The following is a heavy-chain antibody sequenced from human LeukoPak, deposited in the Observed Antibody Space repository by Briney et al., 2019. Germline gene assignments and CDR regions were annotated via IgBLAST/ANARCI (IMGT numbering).Heavy chain of an antibody. Sequence: PGGSLRLSCAASRFAFSAYAMAWFRQAPGKGLEWVSTISGSGGTTYSADSVKGRFTISRDNSKNILYLQVNSLRAGDTAVYYCAKDYYYDSSGYYYGDAFDIWGQGTMVTVSS. J-gene: IGHJ3*02. D-gene: IGHD3-22*01. CDR2: ISGSGGTT. CDR3: AKDYYYDSSGYYYGDAFDI. V-gene: IGHV3-23*01. CDR1: RFAFSAYA.